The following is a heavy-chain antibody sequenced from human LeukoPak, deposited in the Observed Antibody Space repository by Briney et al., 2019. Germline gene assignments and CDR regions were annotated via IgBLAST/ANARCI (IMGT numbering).Heavy chain of an antibody. Sequence: GGSLRLSCAASGLTFNSYEMNWVRQAPGKGLEWVSIIYSGGSTNYADSVKGRFTISRDNSKNTVYLQMNSLRAEDTAVYYCTGDVYQHWGQGTLVTVSS. CDR2: IYSGGST. D-gene: IGHD1-14*01. J-gene: IGHJ1*01. CDR3: TGDVYQH. CDR1: GLTFNSYE. V-gene: IGHV3-53*01.